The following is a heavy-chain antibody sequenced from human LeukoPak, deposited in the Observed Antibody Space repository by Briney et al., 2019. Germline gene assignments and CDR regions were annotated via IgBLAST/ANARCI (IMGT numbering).Heavy chain of an antibody. D-gene: IGHD6-13*01. CDR3: ARDHTLRIAAAGIGYFDY. CDR1: GGTFSSYA. CDR2: IIPIFGTA. V-gene: IGHV1-69*13. Sequence: ASVKVSCKASGGTFSSYAISWVRQAPGQGLEWMGGIIPIFGTANYAQKFQGRVTITADESTSTAYMELSSLRSEDTAVYYCARDHTLRIAAAGIGYFDYWGQGTLVIVST. J-gene: IGHJ4*02.